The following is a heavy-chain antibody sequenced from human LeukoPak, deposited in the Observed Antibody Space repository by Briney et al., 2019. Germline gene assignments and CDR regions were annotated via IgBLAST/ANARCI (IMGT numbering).Heavy chain of an antibody. V-gene: IGHV3-66*02. D-gene: IGHD3-3*01. Sequence: GGSLRLSCAASGFTVSSNYMSWVRQAPGKGLDWVSVIYSGGSTYYADSVKGRFTISRDNSKNTLYLQMNSLRAEDTAVYYCARDRGFWSGYFDYWGQGTLVTVSS. J-gene: IGHJ4*02. CDR2: IYSGGST. CDR1: GFTVSSNY. CDR3: ARDRGFWSGYFDY.